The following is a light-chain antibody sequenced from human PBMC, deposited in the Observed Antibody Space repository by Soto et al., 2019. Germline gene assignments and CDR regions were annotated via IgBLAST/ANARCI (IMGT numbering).Light chain of an antibody. V-gene: IGKV1-5*01. J-gene: IGKJ1*01. CDR2: DAS. CDR3: RQYDSFSKT. Sequence: DIQMTQSPSTLSASVGDRVTITCRASQSIRSWLAWYQQKPGKAPQLLIYDASNLESGVPSRFSGSGSGTEFTLTISSLQPDDFATYYCRQYDSFSKTFGRGTKV. CDR1: QSIRSW.